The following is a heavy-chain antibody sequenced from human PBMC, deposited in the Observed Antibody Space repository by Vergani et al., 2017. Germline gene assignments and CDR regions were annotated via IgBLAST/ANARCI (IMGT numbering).Heavy chain of an antibody. D-gene: IGHD3-3*01. J-gene: IGHJ4*02. CDR1: GGSVSSGSYY. V-gene: IGHV4-61*10. Sequence: QVQLQESGPGLVKPSETLSLTCTVSGGSVSSGSYYWSWIRQPAGKGLEWIGYIYTSGSTNYNPSLKSRVTISVDTSKNQFSLKLSSVTAADTAVYYCARGGRFLEWLPHDYWGQGTLVTVSS. CDR2: IYTSGST. CDR3: ARGGRFLEWLPHDY.